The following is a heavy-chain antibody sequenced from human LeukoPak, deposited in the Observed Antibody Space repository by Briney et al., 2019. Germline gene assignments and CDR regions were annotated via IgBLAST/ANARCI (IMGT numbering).Heavy chain of an antibody. CDR2: ISGSGGST. CDR3: AKDPSRMGIFGAFSRGSFDY. V-gene: IGHV3-23*01. CDR1: GFTFSSYA. J-gene: IGHJ4*02. D-gene: IGHD3-3*01. Sequence: GGSLRLSCAASGFTFSSYAMSWVRQAPGKGLEWVSAISGSGGSTYYADSVKGRFTISRDNSKNTLYLQMNSLRAEDTAVYYCAKDPSRMGIFGAFSRGSFDYWGQGTLVTVSS.